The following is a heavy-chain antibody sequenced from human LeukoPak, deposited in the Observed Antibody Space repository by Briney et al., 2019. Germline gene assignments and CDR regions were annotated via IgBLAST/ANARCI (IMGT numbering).Heavy chain of an antibody. J-gene: IGHJ4*02. V-gene: IGHV4-59*01. D-gene: IGHD3-22*01. CDR2: IYYSGST. CDR1: GGSISSYY. CDR3: ATDSSGYYEAFDY. Sequence: SETLSLTCTVSGGSISSYYWSWIRQPPGKGLEWIGYIYYSGSTNYNPSLKSRVTISVDTSKNQFSLKLSSVTAADTAVYYCATDSSGYYEAFDYWGQGTLVTVSS.